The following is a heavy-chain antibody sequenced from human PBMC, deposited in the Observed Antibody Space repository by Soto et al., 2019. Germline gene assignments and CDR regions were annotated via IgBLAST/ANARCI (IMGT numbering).Heavy chain of an antibody. CDR1: GGSIGGSNYF. CDR3: TILFFGGRGVSTMDF. J-gene: IGHJ6*02. V-gene: IGHV4-39*01. D-gene: IGHD3-10*01. CDR2: IYSSGST. Sequence: TETLYLSCTVSGGSIGGSNYFWGWIRQSPGTGLEWLGTIYSSGSTYYNPSLMSRITMSLDTSKNQFSLNLGSVTAADTAVDYCTILFFGGRGVSTMDFWGPGPSLTV.